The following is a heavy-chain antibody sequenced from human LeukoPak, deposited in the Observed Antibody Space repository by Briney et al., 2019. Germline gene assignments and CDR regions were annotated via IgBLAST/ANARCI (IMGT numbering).Heavy chain of an antibody. CDR2: ISGSAHKI. CDR1: GITFSNYA. CDR3: AGRPTGYSSGYIH. V-gene: IGHV3-23*01. J-gene: IGHJ4*02. D-gene: IGHD5-18*01. Sequence: GGSLRLSCVASGITFSNYAVSWVRQAPEKGLDWVSVISGSAHKIRYADSVKGRFTISRDNSENIVYLQMNNLRVEDTAVYYCAGRPTGYSSGYIHWGQGTLVTVSS.